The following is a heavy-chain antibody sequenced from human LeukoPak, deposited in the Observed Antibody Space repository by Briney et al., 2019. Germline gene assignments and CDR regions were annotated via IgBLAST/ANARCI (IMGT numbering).Heavy chain of an antibody. CDR2: MNPNSGNT. J-gene: IGHJ6*02. CDR1: GYTFTSYG. Sequence: GASEKVSCKASGYTFTSYGISWARHATGQGLEWMGWMNPNSGNTGYAQKLQGRVTMTRDTSISTAYMELSSLRSEDTVVYYCARVLWFGEFYYYGMDVWGQGATVSVSS. CDR3: ARVLWFGEFYYYGMDV. V-gene: IGHV1-8*02. D-gene: IGHD3-10*01.